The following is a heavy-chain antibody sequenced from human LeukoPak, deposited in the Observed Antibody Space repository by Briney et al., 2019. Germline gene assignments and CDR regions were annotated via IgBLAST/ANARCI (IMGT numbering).Heavy chain of an antibody. V-gene: IGHV1-2*02. CDR2: INPNSGGT. J-gene: IGHJ4*02. D-gene: IGHD2-15*01. Sequence: ASVKVSCKASGYTFTVYYLHWVRQAPGQGLEWMGWINPNSGGTNYAQKFQGRVTMTRDTSISTAYMELSRVRSDDTAVYYCARDDGYCSGGSCYGEFDYWGQGTPVTVSS. CDR3: ARDDGYCSGGSCYGEFDY. CDR1: GYTFTVYY.